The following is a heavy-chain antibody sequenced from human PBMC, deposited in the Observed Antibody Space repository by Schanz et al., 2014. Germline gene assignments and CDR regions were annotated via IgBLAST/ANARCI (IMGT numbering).Heavy chain of an antibody. Sequence: QVQLQESGPGLVKPSQTLSLTCTVSGGSIRSGTYYWSWIRQPAGKALEWVGRVFPNGITNYNPSLKSRVPISRDTSKTQFSLALTSRTAADTAVYYCARDTTWRLDLWGRGTLVTVSS. V-gene: IGHV4-61*02. CDR3: ARDTTWRLDL. D-gene: IGHD1-1*01. J-gene: IGHJ2*01. CDR2: VFPNGIT. CDR1: GGSIRSGTYY.